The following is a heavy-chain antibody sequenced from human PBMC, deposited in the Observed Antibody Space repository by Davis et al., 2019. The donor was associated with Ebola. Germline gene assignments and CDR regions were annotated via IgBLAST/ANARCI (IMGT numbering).Heavy chain of an antibody. CDR3: ARHRGGYESPIIVVVVAALYFDY. V-gene: IGHV3-21*01. J-gene: IGHJ4*02. Sequence: GESLKISCAASGFIFSSYTMNWVRQAPGKGLEWVSSISSSSRNIYYADSVKGRFTISRDNAENSLFLQMNSLRAEDTALYYCARHRGGYESPIIVVVVAALYFDYWGQGTLVTVSS. CDR1: GFIFSSYT. CDR2: ISSSSRNI. D-gene: IGHD2-15*01.